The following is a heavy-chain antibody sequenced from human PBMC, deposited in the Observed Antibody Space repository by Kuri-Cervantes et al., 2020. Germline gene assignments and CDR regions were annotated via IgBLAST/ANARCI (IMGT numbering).Heavy chain of an antibody. CDR1: GYTFTGYY. J-gene: IGHJ4*02. CDR2: INPNSGGT. D-gene: IGHD1-26*01. V-gene: IGHV1-2*02. CDR3: ARAPPVGATRVDY. Sequence: ASVKVSCKASGYTFTGYYMHWVRQAPGQGLGWMGWINPNSGGTNYAQKFQGRVTMTRDTSISTAYMELSRLRSDDTAVYYCARAPPVGATRVDYWGQGTLVTVSS.